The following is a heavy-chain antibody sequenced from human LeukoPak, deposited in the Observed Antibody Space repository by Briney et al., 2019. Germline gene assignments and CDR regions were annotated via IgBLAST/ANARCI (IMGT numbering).Heavy chain of an antibody. V-gene: IGHV3-30*02. Sequence: GRSLRLSCAASGFTFSNFGIHWVRQAPGKGLEWVSSIVFDGSKKFYADSVKGRFIISRDNSKNTVYLQMNTPRAENTALYYCAKDWGVWFGEVWSGYFDNWGQGTLVTVSP. CDR2: IVFDGSKK. CDR3: AKDWGVWFGEVWSGYFDN. D-gene: IGHD3-10*01. J-gene: IGHJ4*02. CDR1: GFTFSNFG.